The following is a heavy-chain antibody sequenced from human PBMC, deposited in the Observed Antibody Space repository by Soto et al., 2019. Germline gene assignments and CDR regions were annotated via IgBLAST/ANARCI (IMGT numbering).Heavy chain of an antibody. J-gene: IGHJ5*02. CDR2: ISSGGTYT. V-gene: IGHV3-74*01. CDR1: GFTLSTYW. Sequence: EVQLVESGGGLVQPGGSLRLSCAASGFTLSTYWMHWVRQVPGKGLVWVSRISSGGTYTNYADSVQGRFTISRDSARNTLFLQMNYLTGEDTAVYYCARTFVDGMAGFGPWGQGTLVTVSS. CDR3: ARTFVDGMAGFGP. D-gene: IGHD2-15*01.